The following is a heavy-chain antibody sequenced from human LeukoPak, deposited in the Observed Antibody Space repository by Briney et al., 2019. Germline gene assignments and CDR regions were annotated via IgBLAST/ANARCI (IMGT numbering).Heavy chain of an antibody. Sequence: PGGSLRLSCAASGFTFSSYGMHWVRQAPGKGLEWVAVISYDGSNKYYADSVKGRFTISRDNSKNTLYLQMNSLRAEDTAVYYCAKAGSSWSETQWSYYMDVWGKGTTVTVSS. CDR1: GFTFSSYG. J-gene: IGHJ6*03. CDR2: ISYDGSNK. V-gene: IGHV3-30*18. CDR3: AKAGSSWSETQWSYYMDV. D-gene: IGHD6-13*01.